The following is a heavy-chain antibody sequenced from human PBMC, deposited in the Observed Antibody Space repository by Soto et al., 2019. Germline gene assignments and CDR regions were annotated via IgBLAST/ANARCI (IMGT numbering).Heavy chain of an antibody. CDR1: GFTVSSNY. CDR2: ISYDGSNK. D-gene: IGHD5-18*01. CDR3: AQSGGIQLWCFDY. V-gene: IGHV3-30-3*01. J-gene: IGHJ4*02. Sequence: PGGSLRLSCAASGFTVSSNYMSWVRQAPGKGLEWVSVISYDGSNKYYADSVKGRFTISRDNSKNTLYLQMNSLRAEDTAVYYWAQSGGIQLWCFDYWGQGTLVTVSS.